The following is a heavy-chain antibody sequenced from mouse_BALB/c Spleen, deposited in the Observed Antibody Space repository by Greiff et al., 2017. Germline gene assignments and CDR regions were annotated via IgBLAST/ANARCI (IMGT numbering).Heavy chain of an antibody. Sequence: EVHLVESGGGLVKPGGSLKLSCAASGFAFSSYDMSWVRQTPEKRLEWVAYISSGGGSTYYPDTVKGRFTISRDNAKNTLYLQMSSLKSEDTAMYYCARHGVYGNYDAMDYWGQGTSVTVSS. CDR3: ARHGVYGNYDAMDY. J-gene: IGHJ4*01. CDR1: GFAFSSYD. V-gene: IGHV5-12-1*01. D-gene: IGHD2-1*01. CDR2: ISSGGGST.